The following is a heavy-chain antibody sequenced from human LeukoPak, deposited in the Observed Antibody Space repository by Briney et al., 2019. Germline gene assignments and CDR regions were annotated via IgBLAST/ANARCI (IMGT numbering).Heavy chain of an antibody. CDR3: ARDPYDSSGYYYLFDY. CDR1: GFTFSSYG. V-gene: IGHV3-33*01. Sequence: GGSLRLSCAASGFTFSSYGMHWVRQAPGKGLEWVAVIWYDGSNKYYADSVKGRFTISRDNSKNTLYLQMNSLRAEDTAVYYCARDPYDSSGYYYLFDYWGQGTLVTVSS. D-gene: IGHD3-22*01. J-gene: IGHJ4*02. CDR2: IWYDGSNK.